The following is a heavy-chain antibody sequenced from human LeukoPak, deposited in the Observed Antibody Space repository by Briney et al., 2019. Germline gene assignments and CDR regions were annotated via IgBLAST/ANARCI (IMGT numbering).Heavy chain of an antibody. CDR3: ARVVVIAPYDAFDI. Sequence: KPGGSLRLSCAASGFTFSSYSMNWVRQATGKGLEWVSSISSSSYIYYADSVKGRFTISRDNAKNSLYLQMNSLRAEDTAVYYCARVVVIAPYDAFDIWGQGTMVTVSS. D-gene: IGHD2-21*01. J-gene: IGHJ3*02. CDR1: GFTFSSYS. V-gene: IGHV3-21*01. CDR2: ISSSSYI.